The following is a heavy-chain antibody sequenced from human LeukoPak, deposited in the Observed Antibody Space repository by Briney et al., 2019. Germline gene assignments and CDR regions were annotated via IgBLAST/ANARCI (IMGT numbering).Heavy chain of an antibody. CDR3: AHRPSSGWPSYYFDY. CDR2: IYWDDDK. Sequence: SGPTLVKPTQTLTLTCTFSGFSLSTSGVGVGWIRQPPGKALEWLALIYWDDDKRYSPSLKSRLTITKDTSKNQVVLTMTNMDPVDTATYYCAHRPSSGWPSYYFDYWGQGTLVTVSS. J-gene: IGHJ4*02. CDR1: GFSLSTSGVG. D-gene: IGHD6-19*01. V-gene: IGHV2-5*02.